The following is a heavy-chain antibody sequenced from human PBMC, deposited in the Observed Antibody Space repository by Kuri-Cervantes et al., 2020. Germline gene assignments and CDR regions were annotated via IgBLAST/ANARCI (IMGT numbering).Heavy chain of an antibody. Sequence: GGSLRLSCAASGFTFSSYWMSWVRQAPGKGLEWVANIKQDGSVKYYLDSVKGRFTISRDNADNSLYLQMNSLRAEDTAVYYCARVPTGRMVDVWGQGTTVTVSS. J-gene: IGHJ6*02. D-gene: IGHD1-14*01. CDR2: IKQDGSVK. CDR3: ARVPTGRMVDV. CDR1: GFTFSSYW. V-gene: IGHV3-7*01.